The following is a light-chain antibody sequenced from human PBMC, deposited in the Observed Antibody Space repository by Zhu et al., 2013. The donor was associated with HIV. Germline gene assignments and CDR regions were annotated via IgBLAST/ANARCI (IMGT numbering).Light chain of an antibody. CDR2: DAS. V-gene: IGKV3-20*01. Sequence: DIVLTQSPGTLSLSPGDTATLSCRASQFVGSSTFLAWYQQKRGQAPRLLIYDASSRATGIPDRFRGSGSGTDFTLTISRLEPEDFALYHCQQYGSSPPLTFGGGTKVEI. CDR3: QQYGSSPPLT. J-gene: IGKJ4*01. CDR1: QFVGSSTF.